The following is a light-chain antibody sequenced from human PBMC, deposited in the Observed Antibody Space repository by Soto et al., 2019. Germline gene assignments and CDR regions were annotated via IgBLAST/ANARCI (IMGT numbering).Light chain of an antibody. CDR2: GAS. J-gene: IGKJ1*01. V-gene: IGKV3-20*01. CDR1: QSVSCSS. CDR3: QQYGSSPT. Sequence: EIVLTQSPGTLSLSPGERATLSCRASQSVSCSSLAWYQQKPGQAPRLLIYGASSRATGIPDRFSGSGSGTDFTLTISRLEPEDFAVYYCQQYGSSPTFGQGTKVEIK.